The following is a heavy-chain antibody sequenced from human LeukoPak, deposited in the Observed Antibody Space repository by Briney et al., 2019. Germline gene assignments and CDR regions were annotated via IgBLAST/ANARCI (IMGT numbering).Heavy chain of an antibody. J-gene: IGHJ3*01. CDR1: GFTFNSYS. CDR3: AKVQSDIVGAMFFSFDV. CDR2: IIGSGSEM. Sequence: GGSLRLSCGGSGFTFNSYSMNWVRQAPGKGLEWVASIIGSGSEMFYADSLKGRFTISRDNSKNSLYLQMNSLRVEDTAVYYCAKVQSDIVGAMFFSFDVWGQGTMVSVSS. D-gene: IGHD1-26*01. V-gene: IGHV3-21*06.